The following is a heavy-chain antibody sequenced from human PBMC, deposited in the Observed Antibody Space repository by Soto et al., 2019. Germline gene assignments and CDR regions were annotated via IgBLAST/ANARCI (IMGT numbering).Heavy chain of an antibody. CDR3: ARHDRYSYGQPYGMDV. CDR1: GYSFTSYW. CDR2: IDPSDSYT. Sequence: PGESLKISCKGSGYSFTSYWISWVRQMPGKGLEWMGRIDPSDSYTNYSPSFQGHVTISADKSISTAYLQWSSLKASDTAMYYCARHDRYSYGQPYGMDVWGQGTTVNVSS. J-gene: IGHJ6*02. V-gene: IGHV5-10-1*01. D-gene: IGHD5-18*01.